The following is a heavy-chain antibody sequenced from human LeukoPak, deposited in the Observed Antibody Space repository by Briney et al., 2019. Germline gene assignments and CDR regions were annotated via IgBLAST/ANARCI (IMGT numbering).Heavy chain of an antibody. CDR2: ISSSSSYI. CDR3: ASSSWRGYYFDY. CDR1: GFTFSSYS. J-gene: IGHJ4*02. Sequence: GGSLRLSCAASGFTFSSYSMNWVRQAPGKGLEWVSSISSSSSYIYYADSVKGRFTISRVNAKNSLYLQMNSLRAEDTAVYYCASSSWRGYYFDYWGQGTLVTVSS. V-gene: IGHV3-21*01. D-gene: IGHD6-13*01.